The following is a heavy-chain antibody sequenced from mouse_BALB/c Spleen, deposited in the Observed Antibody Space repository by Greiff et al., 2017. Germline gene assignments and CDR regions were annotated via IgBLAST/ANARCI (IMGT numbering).Heavy chain of an antibody. CDR1: GFSLTSYG. CDR2: ILAGGST. CDR3: ARDTAGYDYAMDY. V-gene: IGHV2-9*02. J-gene: IGHJ4*01. D-gene: IGHD2-2*01. Sequence: QVQLKQSGPGLVAPSQSLSITCTVSGFSLTSYGVHWVRQPPGKGLEWLGVILAGGSTNYNSALMSRLSISKDNSKSQVFLKMNSLQTDDTAMYYCARDTAGYDYAMDYWGQGTSVTVSS.